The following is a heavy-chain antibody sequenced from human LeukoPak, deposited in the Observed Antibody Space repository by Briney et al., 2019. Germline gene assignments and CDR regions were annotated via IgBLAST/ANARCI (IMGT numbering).Heavy chain of an antibody. J-gene: IGHJ3*02. D-gene: IGHD1-26*01. Sequence: GGSLRLSCAASGFTFSSYWMSWVRQAPGKGLEWVANIKKDGSEKYYVDSVKGRFTISRDNAKTSLYLQMNSLRAEDTAVYYCARNLYTMGSTDAFDIWGQGTMVTVSS. V-gene: IGHV3-7*01. CDR2: IKKDGSEK. CDR3: ARNLYTMGSTDAFDI. CDR1: GFTFSSYW.